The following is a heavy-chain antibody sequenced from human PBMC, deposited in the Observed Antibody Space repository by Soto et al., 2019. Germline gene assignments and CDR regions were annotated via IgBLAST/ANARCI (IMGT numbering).Heavy chain of an antibody. CDR3: ARLHGYCISSSCHGHYAMDV. CDR1: SASISSSRYT. CDR2: IYYSGTT. V-gene: IGHV4-39*01. Sequence: SENLSLTCTVSSASISSSRYTLGGIRWRPGEGLRWIGSIYYSGTTYYNPSLNSRVTVSVDTSKNQFSLKVTSVTAADTAVYYCARLHGYCISSSCHGHYAMDVWGQGTTVTVS. D-gene: IGHD2-2*01. J-gene: IGHJ6*02.